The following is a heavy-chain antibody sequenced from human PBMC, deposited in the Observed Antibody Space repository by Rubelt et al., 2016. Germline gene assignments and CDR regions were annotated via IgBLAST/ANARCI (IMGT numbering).Heavy chain of an antibody. V-gene: IGHV3-23*01. J-gene: IGHJ5*02. CDR3: ARDLIYGSGSNWFDP. CDR2: ISGSGGST. Sequence: GKGLEWVSAISGSGGSTYYADSVKGRFTISRDNAKNSLYLQMNSLRAEDTALYHCARDLIYGSGSNWFDPWGQGTLVTVSS. D-gene: IGHD3-10*01.